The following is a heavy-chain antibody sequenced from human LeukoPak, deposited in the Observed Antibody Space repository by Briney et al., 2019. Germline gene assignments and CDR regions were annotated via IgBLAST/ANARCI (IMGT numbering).Heavy chain of an antibody. CDR1: GFTVSSNS. J-gene: IGHJ6*03. CDR3: AKDGGNYYYYYMDV. V-gene: IGHV3-30*18. D-gene: IGHD3-16*01. Sequence: GGSLRLSCTVSGFTVSSNSMSWVRQAPGKGLEWVAVISYDGSNKYYADSVKGRFTISRDNSKNTLYLQMNSLRAEDTAVYYCAKDGGNYYYYYMDVWGKGTTVTVSS. CDR2: ISYDGSNK.